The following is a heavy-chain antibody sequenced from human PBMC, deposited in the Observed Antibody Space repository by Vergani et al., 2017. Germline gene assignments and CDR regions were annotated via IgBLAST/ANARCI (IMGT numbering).Heavy chain of an antibody. V-gene: IGHV3-23*01. CDR3: ARVDTATGGGSYYYYYMDV. D-gene: IGHD5-18*01. CDR1: GFTFIMHA. J-gene: IGHJ6*03. Sequence: EVQLLESGGDLVQPGGSLRLSCAASGFTFIMHAMSWVRQAPGKGLEWVSTLSASDRRTHYADSVKGRFTISRDNSKNTLYLQMNSLRAEDTAVYYCARVDTATGGGSYYYYYMDVWGKGTTVTVSS. CDR2: LSASDRRT.